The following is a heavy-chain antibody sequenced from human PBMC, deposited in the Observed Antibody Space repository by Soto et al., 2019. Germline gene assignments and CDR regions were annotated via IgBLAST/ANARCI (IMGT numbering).Heavy chain of an antibody. CDR1: GYTFTGYY. Sequence: VKVSCKASGYTFTGYYMHWVRQAPGQGLEWMGWINPNSGGTNYAQKFQGWVTMTRDTSISTAYMELSRLRSDDTAVYYCARGGRGNTYYYDTTVPPRGAFAIWGQGTMVTVSS. J-gene: IGHJ3*02. D-gene: IGHD3-22*01. V-gene: IGHV1-2*04. CDR3: ARGGRGNTYYYDTTVPPRGAFAI. CDR2: INPNSGGT.